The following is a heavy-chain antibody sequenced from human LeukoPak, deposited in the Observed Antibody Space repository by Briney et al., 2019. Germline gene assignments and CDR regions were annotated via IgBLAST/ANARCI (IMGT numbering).Heavy chain of an antibody. CDR3: AATIRRDYGDTNLDY. J-gene: IGHJ4*02. Sequence: PSETLSLTCTVPGDSINNYFWSWIRQPPGKGLEWIGYMHNGVHTNCNPSLKSRVTISGDTSKNQLSLKLTSVTAADTAVYYCAATIRRDYGDTNLDYWGQGTLVTVSS. V-gene: IGHV4-59*01. D-gene: IGHD4/OR15-4a*01. CDR2: MHNGVHT. CDR1: GDSINNYF.